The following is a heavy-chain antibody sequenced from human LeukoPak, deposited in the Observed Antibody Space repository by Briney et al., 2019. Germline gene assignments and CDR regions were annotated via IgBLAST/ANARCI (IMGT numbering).Heavy chain of an antibody. CDR3: AREVPQPTDNRSGYSVARIGFAFDI. V-gene: IGHV4-34*01. Sequence: SETLSLTCAVYGGSFSGYYWSWIRQPPGKGLEWIGEINHSGSTNYNPSLKSRVTISVDTSKNQFSLKLSSVTAADTAVYYCAREVPQPTDNRSGYSVARIGFAFDIWGQGTMVTVSS. D-gene: IGHD3-22*01. CDR1: GGSFSGYY. CDR2: INHSGST. J-gene: IGHJ3*02.